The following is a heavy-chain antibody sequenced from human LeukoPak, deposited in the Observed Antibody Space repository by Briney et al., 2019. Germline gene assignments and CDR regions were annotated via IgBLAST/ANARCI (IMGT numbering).Heavy chain of an antibody. CDR3: ARDLKRGYSSGRYSWGTGSSNDY. CDR2: ISAHNGNT. J-gene: IGHJ4*02. Sequence: ASVKVSCKASGYTFTSYGISWVRQAPGQGLEWMGWISAHNGNTNYAQKLQGRVTMTTDTSTSTAYMELRSLRSDDTAVYYCARDLKRGYSSGRYSWGTGSSNDYWGQGTLVTVSS. CDR1: GYTFTSYG. V-gene: IGHV1-18*01. D-gene: IGHD6-19*01.